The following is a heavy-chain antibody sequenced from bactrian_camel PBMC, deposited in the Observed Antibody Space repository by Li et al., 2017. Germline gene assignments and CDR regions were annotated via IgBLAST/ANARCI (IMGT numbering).Heavy chain of an antibody. J-gene: IGHJ4*01. CDR2: IDLDGST. D-gene: IGHD2*01. CDR1: GYTYSTFC. CDR3: GSGLLQHHFY. V-gene: IGHV3S59*01. Sequence: DVQLVESGGGSVQAGGSLRLSCAASGYTYSTFCMGWFRQAPGTEREGVAAIDLDGSTSYAESVKGRFTISRDNAKNSLLLQLNSLKTEDTAMYYCGSGLLQHHFYWGQGTQVTVS.